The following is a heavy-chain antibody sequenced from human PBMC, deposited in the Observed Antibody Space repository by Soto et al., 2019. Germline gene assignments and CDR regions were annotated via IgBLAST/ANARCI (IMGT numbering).Heavy chain of an antibody. J-gene: IGHJ4*02. D-gene: IGHD1-26*01. V-gene: IGHV3-15*01. CDR1: GLTFTNAW. CDR3: VAEMPILWVFDS. CDR2: IRTKSDGETT. Sequence: EVQLVESGGGLVKPGGSLRLSCAASGLTFTNAWMNWVRQAPGKGLEWVGRIRTKSDGETTEYAAPVKGRIAISRDDLRKMLFLAMNRLDSVDSAVYDSVAEMPILWVFDSWRQATLVTVSS.